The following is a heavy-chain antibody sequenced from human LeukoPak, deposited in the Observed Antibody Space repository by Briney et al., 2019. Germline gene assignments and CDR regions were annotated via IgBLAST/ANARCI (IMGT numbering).Heavy chain of an antibody. CDR2: ISYDGSNK. CDR1: GFTFSSYG. Sequence: GGSLRLSCAASGFTFSSYGMHWVRQAPGKGPEWVAVISYDGSNKYYADSVKGRFTISRDNSKNTLYLQMNSLRAEDTAVYYCANAGSGGSPIDYWGQGTLVTVSS. V-gene: IGHV3-30*18. CDR3: ANAGSGGSPIDY. D-gene: IGHD2-15*01. J-gene: IGHJ4*02.